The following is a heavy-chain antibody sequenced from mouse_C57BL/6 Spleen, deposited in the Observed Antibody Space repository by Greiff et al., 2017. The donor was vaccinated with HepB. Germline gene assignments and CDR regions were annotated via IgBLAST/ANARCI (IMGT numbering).Heavy chain of an antibody. CDR1: GYTFTDYN. CDR3: ASPIYYYGSSYDY. Sequence: EVQLQQSGPELVKPGASVKMSCKASGYTFTDYNMHWVKQSHGKSLEWIGYINPNNGGTSYNQKFKGKATLTVNKSSSTAYMELRSLTSEDSAVYYCASPIYYYGSSYDYWGQGTTLTVSS. V-gene: IGHV1-22*01. CDR2: INPNNGGT. J-gene: IGHJ2*01. D-gene: IGHD1-1*01.